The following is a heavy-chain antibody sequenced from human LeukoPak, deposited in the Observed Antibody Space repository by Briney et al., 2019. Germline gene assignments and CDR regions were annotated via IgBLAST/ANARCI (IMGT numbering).Heavy chain of an antibody. D-gene: IGHD2-15*01. CDR3: ASSLAHGCSGGSCYYFDY. CDR1: GFTVSSNY. CDR2: IYSGGST. Sequence: GGSLRLSCAASGFTVSSNYMSWVRQAPGKGLEWVSVIYSGGSTYYADSVKGRFTISSDNSKNTLYLKMNSLRAEDTAVYYCASSLAHGCSGGSCYYFDYWGQGTLVTVSS. V-gene: IGHV3-53*01. J-gene: IGHJ4*02.